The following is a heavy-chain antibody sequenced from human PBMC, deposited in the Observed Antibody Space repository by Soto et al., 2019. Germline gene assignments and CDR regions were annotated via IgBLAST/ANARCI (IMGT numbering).Heavy chain of an antibody. J-gene: IGHJ4*02. CDR1: GYTFTSYA. V-gene: IGHV1-3*01. D-gene: IGHD5-18*01. Sequence: APVKVSCKASGYTFTSYAMHWVRQAPGQRLEWMGWINAGNGNTKYSQKFQGRVTITRDTSASTAYMELSSLRSEDTAVYYCARDPGDSYGSYYFDYWGQGTLVTVSS. CDR3: ARDPGDSYGSYYFDY. CDR2: INAGNGNT.